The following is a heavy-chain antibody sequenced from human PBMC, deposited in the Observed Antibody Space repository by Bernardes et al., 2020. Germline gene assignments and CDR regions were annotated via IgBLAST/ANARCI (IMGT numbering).Heavy chain of an antibody. J-gene: IGHJ6*02. D-gene: IGHD3-10*01. Sequence: SETLSLTCAVYGGSFSGYYWSWIRQPPGKGLEWIGEINHSGSTNYNPSLKSRVTISVDTSKNQFSLKLSSVTAADTAVYYCALPYYWGSGSSTTYGMDVWGQGTTVTVSS. V-gene: IGHV4-34*01. CDR1: GGSFSGYY. CDR3: ALPYYWGSGSSTTYGMDV. CDR2: INHSGST.